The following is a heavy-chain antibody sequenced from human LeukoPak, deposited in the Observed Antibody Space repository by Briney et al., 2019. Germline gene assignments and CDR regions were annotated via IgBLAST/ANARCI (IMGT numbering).Heavy chain of an antibody. Sequence: GGSLRLSCAASGFTFSSYAMSWVRQAPGKGLEWVANIKQDGSEKYYVDSAKGRFTISRDNAKNSLYLQMNSLRAEDTAVYYCAREGDPRITIFGVVIISRYYFDYWGQGTLVTVSS. CDR3: AREGDPRITIFGVVIISRYYFDY. D-gene: IGHD3-3*01. V-gene: IGHV3-7*01. J-gene: IGHJ4*02. CDR1: GFTFSSYA. CDR2: IKQDGSEK.